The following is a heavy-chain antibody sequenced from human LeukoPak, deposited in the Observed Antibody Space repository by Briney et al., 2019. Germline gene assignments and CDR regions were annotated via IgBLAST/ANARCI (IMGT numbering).Heavy chain of an antibody. D-gene: IGHD2-15*01. CDR2: IYTSGST. J-gene: IGHJ4*02. Sequence: PSETLSLTCTVSGGSISSYYWSWIRQPAGKGLEWIGRIYTSGSTNYNPSLKSRVTISVDTSKNQFSLKLSSVTAADTAVYYCARGYCSGGSCLFDYWGQGTLVTVSS. CDR1: GGSISSYY. CDR3: ARGYCSGGSCLFDY. V-gene: IGHV4-4*07.